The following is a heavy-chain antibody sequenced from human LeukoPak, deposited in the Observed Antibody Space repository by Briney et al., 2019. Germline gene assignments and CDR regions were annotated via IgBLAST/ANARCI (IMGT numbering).Heavy chain of an antibody. J-gene: IGHJ2*01. D-gene: IGHD3-22*01. CDR1: GYTFTSYY. V-gene: IGHV1-46*01. Sequence: ASVKVSCRASGYTFTSYYMHWVRQAPGQGLEWMGIINPSGGSTSYAQKFQGRVTMTRDTSTSTVYMELSSLRSEDTAVYYCARDSSGYHRPYWYFDLWGRGTLVTVSS. CDR2: INPSGGST. CDR3: ARDSSGYHRPYWYFDL.